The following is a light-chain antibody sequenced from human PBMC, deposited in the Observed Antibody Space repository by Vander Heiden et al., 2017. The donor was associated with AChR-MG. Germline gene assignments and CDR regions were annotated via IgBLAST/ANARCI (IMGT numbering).Light chain of an antibody. CDR3: CSYAGSSTFV. CDR2: AVS. V-gene: IGLV2-23*02. CDR1: SSHVGSYNF. Sequence: QSALTQPASVSGSPGRSITISCTGTSSHVGSYNFVSWDQQHPGKAPKLMIYAVSKRPSGVSNRFSGSKSSNTASLTISGLQAEDEADYYCCSYAGSSTFVFGGGTKLTVL. J-gene: IGLJ2*01.